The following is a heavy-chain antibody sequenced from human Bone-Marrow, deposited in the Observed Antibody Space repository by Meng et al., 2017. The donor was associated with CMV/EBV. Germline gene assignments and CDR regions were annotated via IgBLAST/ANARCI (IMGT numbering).Heavy chain of an antibody. Sequence: SVKVSCKASGGTFSSYALSWVRQAPGQGLEWMGGIIPIFGTANYAQKFQGRVTITTDDSTSTAYMELSSLRSEDPAVYYCARAGTYYDFWSGPPKYNYYGLDVWGQGTTVTVSS. D-gene: IGHD3-3*01. J-gene: IGHJ6*02. CDR2: IIPIFGTA. V-gene: IGHV1-69*05. CDR1: GGTFSSYA. CDR3: ARAGTYYDFWSGPPKYNYYGLDV.